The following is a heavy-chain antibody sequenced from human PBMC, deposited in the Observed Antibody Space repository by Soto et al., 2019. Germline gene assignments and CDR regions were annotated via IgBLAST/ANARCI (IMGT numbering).Heavy chain of an antibody. CDR2: ISSSSSYI. CDR1: GFTFSSYS. J-gene: IGHJ4*02. Sequence: PGGSLRLSCAASGFTFSSYSMNWVRQAPGKGLEWVSSISSSSSYIYYADSVKGRFTISRDNAKNSLYLQMNSLRAEDTAVYYCAREVGYGDYIVSDYWGQGTLVTVSS. D-gene: IGHD4-17*01. V-gene: IGHV3-21*01. CDR3: AREVGYGDYIVSDY.